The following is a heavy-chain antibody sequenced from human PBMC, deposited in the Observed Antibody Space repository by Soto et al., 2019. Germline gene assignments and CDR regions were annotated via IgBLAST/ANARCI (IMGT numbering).Heavy chain of an antibody. CDR3: ARGAGYCSSTSCPNWFDP. Sequence: GGSLRLSCAASGFTFSSYGMHWVRQAPGKGLEWVAVIWYDGSNKYYADSVKGRFTISRDNSKNTLYLQMNSLRAEDTAVYHCARGAGYCSSTSCPNWFDPWGQGTLVTVSS. CDR1: GFTFSSYG. V-gene: IGHV3-33*08. CDR2: IWYDGSNK. J-gene: IGHJ5*02. D-gene: IGHD2-2*01.